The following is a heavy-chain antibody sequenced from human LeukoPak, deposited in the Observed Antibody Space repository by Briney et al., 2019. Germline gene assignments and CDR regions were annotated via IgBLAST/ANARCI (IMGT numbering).Heavy chain of an antibody. J-gene: IGHJ3*02. V-gene: IGHV4-59*01. CDR3: ARYGHLGDFDI. Sequence: PAETLCLTCTVSGVSISSYYMSWVRQPPGKGLEWVGYIYYSGSTNYNASLKSRVTISVEKSKNHFSLKLITVTAADTTGYYCARYGHLGDFDIWGQGTMVTVSS. D-gene: IGHD3-16*01. CDR1: GVSISSYY. CDR2: IYYSGST.